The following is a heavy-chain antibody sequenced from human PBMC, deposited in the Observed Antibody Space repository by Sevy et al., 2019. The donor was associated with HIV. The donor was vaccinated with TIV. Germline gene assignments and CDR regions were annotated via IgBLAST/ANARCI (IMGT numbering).Heavy chain of an antibody. CDR2: ISYDGINK. CDR3: ARDLPHLLPWELSRGSDY. Sequence: GGSLRLSFAASGFSFSNYAMHWVRQSPGKGLEWVAMISYDGINKDYADSVKGRFTLSRDNSKNTLFLQMNSLRAEDTALYYCARDLPHLLPWELSRGSDYWGQGTLVTVSS. D-gene: IGHD1-26*01. J-gene: IGHJ4*02. CDR1: GFSFSNYA. V-gene: IGHV3-30*04.